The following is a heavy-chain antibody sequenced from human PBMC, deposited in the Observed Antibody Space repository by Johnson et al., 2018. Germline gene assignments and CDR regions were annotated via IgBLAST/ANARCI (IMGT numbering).Heavy chain of an antibody. Sequence: EVQLVETGGGLVQPGGSXRLSCAASGFTFSSYWMSWVRQAPGKGLEWVANIKQDGSEKYYVDSVKGRFTISRDNAENSLYLQMNSLRAEDTAVYYCARVSRLAAALTYYYYYYMDVWGKGTTVTVSS. CDR1: GFTFSSYW. D-gene: IGHD6-13*01. CDR3: ARVSRLAAALTYYYYYYMDV. CDR2: IKQDGSEK. V-gene: IGHV3-7*01. J-gene: IGHJ6*03.